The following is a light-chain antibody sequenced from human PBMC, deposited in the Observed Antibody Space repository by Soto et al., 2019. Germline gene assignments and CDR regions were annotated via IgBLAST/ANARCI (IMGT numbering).Light chain of an antibody. CDR2: GAS. J-gene: IGKJ1*01. Sequence: EILLTQSPGTLSLSPGERATLSCRASQSVSSSYLAWYQQKPGQAPRLLIYGASSRATGIPDRFSGSGSGTDFTLTTSRLEPEDFAVYYCQQYGSSPWTFGQGTKVDIK. CDR3: QQYGSSPWT. CDR1: QSVSSSY. V-gene: IGKV3-20*01.